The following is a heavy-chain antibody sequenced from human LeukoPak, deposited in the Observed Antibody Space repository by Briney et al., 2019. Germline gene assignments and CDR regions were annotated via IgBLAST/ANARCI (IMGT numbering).Heavy chain of an antibody. D-gene: IGHD2-2*02. Sequence: ASVKVSCKASGYTFTSYDINWVRQAPGQGLEWMGWVNPNSGGTNYAQKFQGRVTMTRDTSISTAYMELSRLRSDDTAVYYCARDYRYCSSTSCYTHLYYYYGMDVWGQGTTVTVSS. V-gene: IGHV1-2*02. J-gene: IGHJ6*02. CDR1: GYTFTSYD. CDR2: VNPNSGGT. CDR3: ARDYRYCSSTSCYTHLYYYYGMDV.